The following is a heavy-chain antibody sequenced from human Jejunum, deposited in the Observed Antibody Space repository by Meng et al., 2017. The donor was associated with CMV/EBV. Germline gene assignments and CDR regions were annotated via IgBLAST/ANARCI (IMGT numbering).Heavy chain of an antibody. CDR3: ARGEKRSQYYYGLDV. D-gene: IGHD1-26*01. Sequence: GSVSSGSYFWSWIRQPPGRGLEWIGYVEYTGSTNYNPSLKSRVIISVDTSKNQFSLKLRSVSAADTAVYYCARGEKRSQYYYGLDVWGQGTTVTSP. V-gene: IGHV4-61*01. CDR2: VEYTGST. J-gene: IGHJ6*02. CDR1: GSVSSGSYF.